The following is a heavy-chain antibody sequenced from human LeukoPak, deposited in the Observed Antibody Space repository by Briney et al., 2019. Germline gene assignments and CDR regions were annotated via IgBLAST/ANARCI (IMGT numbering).Heavy chain of an antibody. CDR1: GFTFNSYA. Sequence: PGGSLRLSCAASGFTFNSYAMHWVRQAPGKGLEWVAVISYDGSNKIYADCAKGRFTISRDTSKNTLYLQMNSLRTEDTAVYYCARAGRDYGDYHWFDPWGQGTLVTVSS. CDR2: ISYDGSNK. J-gene: IGHJ5*02. D-gene: IGHD4-17*01. CDR3: ARAGRDYGDYHWFDP. V-gene: IGHV3-30-3*01.